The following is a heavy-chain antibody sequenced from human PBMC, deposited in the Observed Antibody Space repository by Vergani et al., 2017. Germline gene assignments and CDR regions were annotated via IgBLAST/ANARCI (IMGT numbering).Heavy chain of an antibody. Sequence: QGQLVESGGGIVQPGRSLTLSCVASRSTFKTYGMHWVRQAPGKGLEWVGLIYYGGSNAYYADSVKGRFTISRDNSKNTLYLQMSSLRAEDTAVYYCARDLIENDTYGRSGYWGPGTLVTVSS. J-gene: IGHJ1*01. CDR1: RSTFKTYG. CDR3: ARDLIENDTYGRSGY. D-gene: IGHD6-25*01. V-gene: IGHV3-33*01. CDR2: IYYGGSNA.